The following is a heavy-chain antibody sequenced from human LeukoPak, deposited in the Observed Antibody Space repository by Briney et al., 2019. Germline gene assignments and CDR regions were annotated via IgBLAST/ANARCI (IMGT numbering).Heavy chain of an antibody. CDR3: ARDRGPLTKRPRYFDY. CDR1: GFTFSSYS. D-gene: IGHD3-10*01. CDR2: ISSSSSTI. J-gene: IGHJ4*02. V-gene: IGHV3-48*01. Sequence: GGSLRLSFVASGFTFSSYSMTWVRQAPGKGLEWVSYISSSSSTIYYADSVKGRFTISRDNAKNSLYLQMNSLRAEDTAVYYCARDRGPLTKRPRYFDYWGQGTLVTVSS.